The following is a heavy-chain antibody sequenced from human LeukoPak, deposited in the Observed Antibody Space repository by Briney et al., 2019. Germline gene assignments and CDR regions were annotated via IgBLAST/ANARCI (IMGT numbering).Heavy chain of an antibody. CDR3: ARDRSGVRAFDI. J-gene: IGHJ3*02. CDR2: INWNGGST. D-gene: IGHD1-26*01. Sequence: GGSLRLSCAASGFTFDDYGMSWVRQPPGKGLEWVSGINWNGGSTGYADSVKGRFTISRDNAKNSLYLQMNSLRAEDTALYYCARDRSGVRAFDIWGQGTMVTVSS. CDR1: GFTFDDYG. V-gene: IGHV3-20*04.